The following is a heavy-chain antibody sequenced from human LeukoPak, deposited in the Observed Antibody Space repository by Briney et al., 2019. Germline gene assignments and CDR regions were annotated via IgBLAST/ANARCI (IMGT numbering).Heavy chain of an antibody. CDR2: ISYDGSNK. Sequence: GGSLRLSCAASGFTFSSYGMHWVRQAPGKGLEWVAVISYDGSNKYYADSVKGRFTISRDNSKNTLYLQMNSLRAEDTAVYYRARDFYGSGSYYPRYYYYYYGMDVWGQGTTVTVSS. D-gene: IGHD3-10*01. CDR3: ARDFYGSGSYYPRYYYYYYGMDV. V-gene: IGHV3-30*03. J-gene: IGHJ6*02. CDR1: GFTFSSYG.